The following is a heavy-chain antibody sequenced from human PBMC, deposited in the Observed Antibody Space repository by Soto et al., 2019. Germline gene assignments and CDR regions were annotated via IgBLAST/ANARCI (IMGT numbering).Heavy chain of an antibody. Sequence: HPWGSLLLSCVAFLLTLHDYAMHRVRQVPGKGLELVALISWDGATPSYADSVKGRFTISRDNSKNSLYLQMNSLRPEDTALYYCAKGFIVGASFGIDYWGQGTLVTVSS. J-gene: IGHJ4*02. CDR3: AKGFIVGASFGIDY. CDR2: ISWDGATP. V-gene: IGHV3-43*01. D-gene: IGHD1-26*01. CDR1: LLTLHDYA.